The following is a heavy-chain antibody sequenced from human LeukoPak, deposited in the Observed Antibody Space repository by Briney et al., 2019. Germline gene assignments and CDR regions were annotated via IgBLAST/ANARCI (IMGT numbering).Heavy chain of an antibody. J-gene: IGHJ5*02. D-gene: IGHD3-22*01. Sequence: GGSLRLSCAASGFIFNNYGLIGVRQAPGKGLEWVSAISNDGGGTNYADFVKGRFTISRDNSKNSLFLQMNSLRAEDTALYYCAKGSSGYFVDLWGQGTLVTVSS. CDR1: GFIFNNYG. CDR3: AKGSSGYFVDL. V-gene: IGHV3-23*01. CDR2: ISNDGGGT.